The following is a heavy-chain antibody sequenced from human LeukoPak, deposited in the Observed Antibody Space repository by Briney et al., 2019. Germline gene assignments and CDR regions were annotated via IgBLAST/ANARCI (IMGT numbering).Heavy chain of an antibody. CDR3: ARGSRGWKTDWFDP. V-gene: IGHV4-39*07. CDR2: IYYSGST. D-gene: IGHD6-19*01. CDR1: GGSISSSSYY. J-gene: IGHJ5*02. Sequence: PSETLSLTCTVSGGSISSSSYYWGWIRQPPGKGLEWIGSIYYSGSTYYNPSLKSRVTISVDTSKNQFSLKLGSVTAADTAVYHCARGSRGWKTDWFDPWGQGTLVTVSS.